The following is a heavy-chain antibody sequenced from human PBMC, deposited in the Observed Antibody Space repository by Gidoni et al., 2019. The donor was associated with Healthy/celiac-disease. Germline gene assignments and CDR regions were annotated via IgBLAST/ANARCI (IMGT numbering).Heavy chain of an antibody. CDR2: INHSGST. Sequence: QVQLQQWGAGLLKPSETLSLTCAVYGGSFSGYYWSWIRQPPGKGLEWIGEINHSGSTNYNPSLKSRVTISVDTSKNQFSLKLSSVTAADTAVYYCARVPLYCSSTSCYYYYGMDVWGQGTTVTVSS. CDR1: GGSFSGYY. D-gene: IGHD2-2*01. V-gene: IGHV4-34*01. J-gene: IGHJ6*02. CDR3: ARVPLYCSSTSCYYYYGMDV.